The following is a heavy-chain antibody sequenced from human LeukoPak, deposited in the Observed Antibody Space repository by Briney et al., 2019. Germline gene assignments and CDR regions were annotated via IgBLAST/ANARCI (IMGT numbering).Heavy chain of an antibody. CDR1: GYTFTSYD. V-gene: IGHV1-8*01. D-gene: IGHD6-13*01. Sequence: ASVKVSCKASGYTFTSYDINWVRQATGQGLEWMGWMNPNSGNTGYAQKFQGRVTMTRNTSVSTAYMELSSLRSEDTAVYYCVRGIAAADFDYWGQGTLVTVST. CDR3: VRGIAAADFDY. CDR2: MNPNSGNT. J-gene: IGHJ4*02.